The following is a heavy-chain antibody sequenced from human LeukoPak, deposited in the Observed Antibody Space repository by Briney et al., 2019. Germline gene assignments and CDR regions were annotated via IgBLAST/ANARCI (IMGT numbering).Heavy chain of an antibody. CDR3: TTGPYSGYDLIFDY. Sequence: GGSLRLSCAASGFTFSNAWMSWVRQAPGKGLEWVGRIKSKTDGGTTDYAAPVKGRFTISRDDSKNTLYLQMNGLKTEDTAVYYCTTGPYSGYDLIFDYWGQGTLVTVSS. D-gene: IGHD5-12*01. CDR1: GFTFSNAW. J-gene: IGHJ4*02. CDR2: IKSKTDGGTT. V-gene: IGHV3-15*01.